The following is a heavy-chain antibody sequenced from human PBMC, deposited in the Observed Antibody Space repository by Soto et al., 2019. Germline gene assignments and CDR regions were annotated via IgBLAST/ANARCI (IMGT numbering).Heavy chain of an antibody. V-gene: IGHV3-23*01. D-gene: IGHD2-15*01. CDR2: IVGSGGGT. J-gene: IGHJ5*02. CDR3: TKETYCSGGRCYSQGEFDP. Sequence: GGSLRLSCASSGVTVRSYVMGLVRQDPGKGLEWVSGIVGSGGGTHYADSVKGRFTISRDNSKNTLYLQMNSLRAEDTAVYYCTKETYCSGGRCYSQGEFDPWGQGTLVTVSS. CDR1: GVTVRSYV.